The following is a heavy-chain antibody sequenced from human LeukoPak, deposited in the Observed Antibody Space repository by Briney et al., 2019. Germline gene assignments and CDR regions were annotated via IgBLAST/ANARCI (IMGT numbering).Heavy chain of an antibody. J-gene: IGHJ5*02. Sequence: PSETLSLTCTVSGGSLSSYYWSWIRQPAGKGLEWIGRIYTSGSTNYNPSLKSRVTMSVDTSKNQFSLKLSSVTAADTAVYYCARDQQLVGGNWFDPWGQGTLVTVSS. CDR3: ARDQQLVGGNWFDP. V-gene: IGHV4-4*07. CDR1: GGSLSSYY. D-gene: IGHD6-13*01. CDR2: IYTSGST.